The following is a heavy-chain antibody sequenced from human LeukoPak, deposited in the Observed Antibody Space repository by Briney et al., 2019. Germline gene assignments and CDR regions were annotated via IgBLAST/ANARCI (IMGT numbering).Heavy chain of an antibody. Sequence: ASVKVSCKASGYTFTSYYMHWVRQAPGQGLEWMGIINPSGGSTSYAQKFQGRVTMTRDMSTSTVYMELSSLRSDDTAVYYCARDYCSSTSCYARWFDPWGQGTLVTVSS. CDR1: GYTFTSYY. J-gene: IGHJ5*02. V-gene: IGHV1-46*01. CDR2: INPSGGST. CDR3: ARDYCSSTSCYARWFDP. D-gene: IGHD2-2*01.